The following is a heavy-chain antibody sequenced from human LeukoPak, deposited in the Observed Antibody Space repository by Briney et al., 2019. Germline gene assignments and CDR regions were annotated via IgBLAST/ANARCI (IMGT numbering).Heavy chain of an antibody. D-gene: IGHD4-17*01. Sequence: SETLSLTCTVSGYSISTSYFWGWIRQPPGKGLGWIGSIYHSGNTYYNPALKSRVTISVDTAKNQFSLKLNSVTAADTAVYYCARAGYGDSDFDYWGQGTLVTVSS. V-gene: IGHV4-38-2*02. J-gene: IGHJ4*02. CDR2: IYHSGNT. CDR3: ARAGYGDSDFDY. CDR1: GYSISTSYF.